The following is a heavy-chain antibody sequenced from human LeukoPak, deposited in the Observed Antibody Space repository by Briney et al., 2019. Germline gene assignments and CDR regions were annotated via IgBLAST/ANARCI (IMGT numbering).Heavy chain of an antibody. CDR1: GYTFTSYG. D-gene: IGHD3-3*01. V-gene: IGHV1-18*01. CDR2: ISAYNGNT. CDR3: ARLTPPYYDFWSGQMYYFGY. Sequence: ASVKVSCKASGYTFTSYGISWVRQAPGQGLEWMGWISAYNGNTNYAQKLQGRVTMTTDTSTSTAYMELRSLRSDDTAVYYCARLTPPYYDFWSGQMYYFGYWGQGTLVTVSS. J-gene: IGHJ4*02.